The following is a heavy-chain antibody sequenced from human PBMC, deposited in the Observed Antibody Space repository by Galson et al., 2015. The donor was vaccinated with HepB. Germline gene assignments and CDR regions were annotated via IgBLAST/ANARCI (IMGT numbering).Heavy chain of an antibody. CDR2: ISPYNGNT. V-gene: IGHV1-18*04. J-gene: IGHJ4*02. Sequence: SVKVSCKASGYTFTSYCISWVRQAPGQGLEWMGGISPYNGNTNYAQKLQGRVTMTTDTSTSTAYMELRSLRSDDTAVYYCARERSGYYYRYFDYWGQGTLGTVSS. CDR1: GYTFTSYC. D-gene: IGHD3-22*01. CDR3: ARERSGYYYRYFDY.